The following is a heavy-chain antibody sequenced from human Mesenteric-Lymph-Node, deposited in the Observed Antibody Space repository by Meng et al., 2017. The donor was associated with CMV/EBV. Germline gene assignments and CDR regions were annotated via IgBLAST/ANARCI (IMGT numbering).Heavy chain of an antibody. CDR2: ISYDGSNK. CDR3: ANGRFNWNYESSPAEYFQH. Sequence: FSSYAMHWVRQAPGKGLEWVAVISYDGSNKYYADSVKGRFTISRDNSKNTLYLQMNSLRAEDTAVYYCANGRFNWNYESSPAEYFQHWGQGTLVTVSS. D-gene: IGHD1-7*01. J-gene: IGHJ1*01. V-gene: IGHV3-30*04. CDR1: FSSYA.